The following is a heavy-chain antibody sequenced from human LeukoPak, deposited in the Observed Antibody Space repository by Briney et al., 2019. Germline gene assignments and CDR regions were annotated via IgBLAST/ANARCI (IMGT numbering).Heavy chain of an antibody. CDR2: ISSSSSTI. CDR3: ARGGPRGYGTVAFDI. D-gene: IGHD5-18*01. CDR1: GFTFSSYS. V-gene: IGHV3-48*02. Sequence: GGSLRLSCAASGFTFSSYSMNWVRQAPGKGLEWVSYISSSSSTIYYADSAKGRFTISRDNAKNSLYLQMNSLRDEDTAVYYCARGGPRGYGTVAFDIWGQGTMVTVSS. J-gene: IGHJ3*02.